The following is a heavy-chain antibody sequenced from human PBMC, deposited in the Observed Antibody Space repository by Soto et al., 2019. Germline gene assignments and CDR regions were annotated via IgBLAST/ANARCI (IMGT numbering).Heavy chain of an antibody. CDR1: GFTFSSYA. Sequence: GGSLRLSCAASGFTFSSYAMSWVRQAPGKGLEWVSAISGSGGSTYYADSVKGRFTISRDNSKNTLYLQMNSLRAEDTAVYYCAKAGLAVAGTHYYYYGMDVWGQGTTVTVSS. J-gene: IGHJ6*02. CDR2: ISGSGGST. V-gene: IGHV3-23*01. D-gene: IGHD6-19*01. CDR3: AKAGLAVAGTHYYYYGMDV.